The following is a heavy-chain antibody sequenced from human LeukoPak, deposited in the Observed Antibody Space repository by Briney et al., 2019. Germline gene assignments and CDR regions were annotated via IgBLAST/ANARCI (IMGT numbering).Heavy chain of an antibody. Sequence: GGSLRLSCAASGFTFSSYGMHWVRQAPGKGLEWVAVISYDGSNKYYADSVKGRFTISRDNSKNTLYLQMNSLRAEDTVVYYCARDHRGADAFDIWGQGTMVTVSS. CDR2: ISYDGSNK. CDR3: ARDHRGADAFDI. V-gene: IGHV3-30*03. CDR1: GFTFSSYG. J-gene: IGHJ3*02. D-gene: IGHD5-12*01.